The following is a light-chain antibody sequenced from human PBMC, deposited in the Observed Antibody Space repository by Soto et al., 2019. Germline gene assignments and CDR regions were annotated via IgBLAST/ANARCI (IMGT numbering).Light chain of an antibody. CDR3: QVWDVRTDQVV. Sequence: SYELTQPPSVSVAPGKTANITCGGNNIGVKSVHWYQQKPGQAPVLVIYYDSDRPSGIPERFSGSNSGNTATLTISRVEAGDEADYYCQVWDVRTDQVVFGGGTKLTVL. V-gene: IGLV3-21*01. J-gene: IGLJ2*01. CDR2: YDS. CDR1: NIGVKS.